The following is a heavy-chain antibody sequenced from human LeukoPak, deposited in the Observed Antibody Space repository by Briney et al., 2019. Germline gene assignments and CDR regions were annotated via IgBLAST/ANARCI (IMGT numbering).Heavy chain of an antibody. Sequence: PSETLSLTCTVSGGSLSSSSYYWGWIRQPPGKGLEWIGSIYYSGSTYYNPSLKSRVTISVDTSKNQFSLKLSSVTAADTAVYYCAKRIRSDWYFDFWGQGTLVTVSS. CDR2: IYYSGST. CDR3: AKRIRSDWYFDF. J-gene: IGHJ4*02. CDR1: GGSLSSSSYY. V-gene: IGHV4-39*01. D-gene: IGHD6-19*01.